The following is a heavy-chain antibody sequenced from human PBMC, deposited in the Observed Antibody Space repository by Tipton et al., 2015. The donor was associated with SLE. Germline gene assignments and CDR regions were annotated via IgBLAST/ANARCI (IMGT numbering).Heavy chain of an antibody. Sequence: TLSLTCAVYGGSFSGYYWSWIRQPPGKGLEWIGEINQSGSTNYNPSLKSRVTISADTSKNQFSLKLSSVTAADTAVYYCASSPGVTLFRVVTYFDLWGQGILVTVSS. CDR1: GGSFSGYY. V-gene: IGHV4-34*01. J-gene: IGHJ4*02. CDR3: ASSPGVTLFRVVTYFDL. D-gene: IGHD3-3*01. CDR2: INQSGST.